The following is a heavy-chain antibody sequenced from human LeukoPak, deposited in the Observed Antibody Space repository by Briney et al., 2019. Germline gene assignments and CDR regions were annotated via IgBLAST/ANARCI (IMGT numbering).Heavy chain of an antibody. CDR3: AKDGITIFGVVTTYAFDI. D-gene: IGHD3-3*01. CDR2: ISGSGGST. J-gene: IGHJ3*02. Sequence: PGGSLRLSCAASGFTFSSYAMSWVRQAPGKGLEWVSAISGSGGSTYYADSVKGRFTISRDNSKNTLYLQMNSLRAEDTAVYYCAKDGITIFGVVTTYAFDIWGQGTRVTVSS. V-gene: IGHV3-23*01. CDR1: GFTFSSYA.